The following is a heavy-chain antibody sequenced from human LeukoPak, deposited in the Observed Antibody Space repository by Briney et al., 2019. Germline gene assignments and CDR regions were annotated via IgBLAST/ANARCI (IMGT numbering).Heavy chain of an antibody. V-gene: IGHV1-18*01. D-gene: IGHD2-2*01. J-gene: IGHJ6*02. Sequence: ASVKVPCKASGYTFTSYGISWVRQAPGQGLEWMGWISAYNGNTNYAQKLQGRVTMTTDTSTSTAYMELRSLRSDDTAVYYCTYSSTSSPLYYYYGMDVWGQGTTVTVSS. CDR3: TYSSTSSPLYYYYGMDV. CDR1: GYTFTSYG. CDR2: ISAYNGNT.